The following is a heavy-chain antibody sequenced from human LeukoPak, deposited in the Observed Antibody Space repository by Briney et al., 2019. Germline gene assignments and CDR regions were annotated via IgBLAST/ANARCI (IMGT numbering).Heavy chain of an antibody. CDR2: INHSGST. J-gene: IGHJ4*02. CDR1: GGSFSGYY. CDR3: ARGLAYSSGFGYFDY. Sequence: SETLSLTCAVYGGSFSGYYWSWIRQLPGKGLEWIGEINHSGSTNYNPSLKSRVTISVDTSKNQFSLKLSSVTAADTAVYYCARGLAYSSGFGYFDYWGQGTLVTVSS. D-gene: IGHD5-18*01. V-gene: IGHV4-34*01.